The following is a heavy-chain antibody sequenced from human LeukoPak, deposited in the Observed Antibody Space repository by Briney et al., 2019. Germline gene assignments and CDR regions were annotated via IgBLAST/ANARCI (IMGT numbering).Heavy chain of an antibody. J-gene: IGHJ4*02. V-gene: IGHV3-23*01. CDR3: AKYSSSWYYFDY. D-gene: IGHD6-13*01. Sequence: GSLRLSCAASGFTFSSYAMSWVRQAPGKGLEWVSAISGSGGSTYYVDSVKGRFTISRDNSKNTLYLQMNSLRAEDTAVYYCAKYSSSWYYFDYWGQGTLVTVSS. CDR2: ISGSGGST. CDR1: GFTFSSYA.